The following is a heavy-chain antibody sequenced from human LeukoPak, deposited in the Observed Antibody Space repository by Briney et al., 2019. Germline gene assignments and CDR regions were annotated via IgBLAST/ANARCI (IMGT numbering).Heavy chain of an antibody. V-gene: IGHV3-23*01. D-gene: IGHD3-10*01. CDR1: GFTFNSYA. CDR3: AKDCISYGSGSFYDY. Sequence: GGSLRLSCAASGFTFNSYAMNWVRQAPGKGLEWVSAISGSGGSTYYADSVKGRFTISRDNSKNTLYLQMNSLRAEDTAVYYCAKDCISYGSGSFYDYWGQGTLVTVSS. CDR2: ISGSGGST. J-gene: IGHJ4*02.